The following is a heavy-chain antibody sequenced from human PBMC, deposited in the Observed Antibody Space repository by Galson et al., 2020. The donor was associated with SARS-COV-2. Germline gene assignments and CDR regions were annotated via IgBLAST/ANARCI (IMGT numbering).Heavy chain of an antibody. J-gene: IGHJ2*01. Sequence: GESLKISCAASGFTFSSYSMHWVRQTPGKGLEWVALISDDKTNTYYADSVKGRFTISRDNSKNTVHLEMNSLRAEDTAIYYCARGFDGSGYYIYWYFDLWGRGTPVTVSS. D-gene: IGHD3-22*01. CDR2: ISDDKTNT. CDR3: ARGFDGSGYYIYWYFDL. CDR1: GFTFSSYS. V-gene: IGHV3-30*04.